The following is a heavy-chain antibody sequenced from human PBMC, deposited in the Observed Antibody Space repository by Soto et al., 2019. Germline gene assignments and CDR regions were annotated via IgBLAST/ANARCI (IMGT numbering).Heavy chain of an antibody. D-gene: IGHD3-10*01. CDR1: GVSFNNNG. CDR2: VSPPFRTS. Sequence: QVQLVQSGAEVKKPRSSVEVSCKTSGVSFNNNGIGWVRQAPGHGLEWMGGVSPPFRTSNYARKFQGRISITADASTGTVNMELSSLTSEDTAQYYCARVLYYGSGSYSPYGMDVWGQGTTVTVSS. J-gene: IGHJ6*02. CDR3: ARVLYYGSGSYSPYGMDV. V-gene: IGHV1-69*01.